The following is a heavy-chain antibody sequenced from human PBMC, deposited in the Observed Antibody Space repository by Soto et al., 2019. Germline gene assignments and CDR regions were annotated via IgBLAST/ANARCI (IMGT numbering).Heavy chain of an antibody. D-gene: IGHD3-3*01. CDR3: ARGGAVASKYYDFWSGYTGKGNYYYGMDV. Sequence: ASVKVSCKASGYTFTGYYMHWVRQTPGQGLEWMGWINPNRGGTNYAQKFQGWGNKTRDTAISTAYIELSRLRSDDTAVYYCARGGAVASKYYDFWSGYTGKGNYYYGMDVWGQGTTVTVSS. J-gene: IGHJ6*02. CDR1: GYTFTGYY. CDR2: INPNRGGT. V-gene: IGHV1-2*04.